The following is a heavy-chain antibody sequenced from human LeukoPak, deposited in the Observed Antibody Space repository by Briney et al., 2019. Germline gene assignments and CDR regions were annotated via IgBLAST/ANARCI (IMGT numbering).Heavy chain of an antibody. J-gene: IGHJ4*02. Sequence: PGGSLRLSCGASGFTFSSYAMGWVRQAPGKGLEWVSSISGSGGSTYYADSVKGRFTISRDNSKNTLYLQMNSLRAEDTAVYYCAKFLPRGIAAGDYWGQGTLVTVSS. D-gene: IGHD6-13*01. CDR2: ISGSGGST. V-gene: IGHV3-23*01. CDR1: GFTFSSYA. CDR3: AKFLPRGIAAGDY.